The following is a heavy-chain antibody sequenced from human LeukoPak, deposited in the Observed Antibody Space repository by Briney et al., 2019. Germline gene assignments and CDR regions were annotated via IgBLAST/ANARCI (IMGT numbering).Heavy chain of an antibody. J-gene: IGHJ4*02. CDR2: INSDGSWT. V-gene: IGHV3-74*01. D-gene: IGHD2/OR15-2a*01. CDR3: VSFYETY. CDR1: GSYW. Sequence: GGSLRLSCAASGSYWMHWVRQAPGKGLVWVPHINSDGSWTSYADSVKGRFTISKDNAKNTVYLQMNNLRAEDTAVYYCVSFYETYWGRGTLVTVSS.